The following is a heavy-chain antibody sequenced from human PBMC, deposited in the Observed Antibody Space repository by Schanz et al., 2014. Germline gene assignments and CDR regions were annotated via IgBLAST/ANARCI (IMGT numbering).Heavy chain of an antibody. V-gene: IGHV3-15*01. D-gene: IGHD6-13*01. Sequence: EVQLLESGGGLVQPGGSLRLSCEASGFSFGNYGMSWVRQAPGKGLEWLGRIKSKTDGETTDYAAPVKGRFSISRDDSQSTLYLQMNSLKIEDTAVYYCATASSPVREAGAGSSFHLWGQGTLXTVSP. CDR1: GFSFGNYG. J-gene: IGHJ5*02. CDR2: IKSKTDGETT. CDR3: ATASSPVREAGAGSSFHL.